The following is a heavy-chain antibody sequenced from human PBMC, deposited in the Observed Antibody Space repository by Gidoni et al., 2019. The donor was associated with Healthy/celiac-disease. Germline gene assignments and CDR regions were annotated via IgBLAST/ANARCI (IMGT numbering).Heavy chain of an antibody. J-gene: IGHJ4*02. V-gene: IGHV5-10-1*03. D-gene: IGHD3-3*01. Sequence: EVQLVQSGAEVKKPGESLRISCKGSGYSFTSYWISWVRQMPGKGLEWMGRIDPSDSYTNYSPSFQGHVTISADKSISTAYLQWSSLKASDTAMYYCARHNNRFLEWPPDYFDYWGQGTLVTVSS. CDR2: IDPSDSYT. CDR1: GYSFTSYW. CDR3: ARHNNRFLEWPPDYFDY.